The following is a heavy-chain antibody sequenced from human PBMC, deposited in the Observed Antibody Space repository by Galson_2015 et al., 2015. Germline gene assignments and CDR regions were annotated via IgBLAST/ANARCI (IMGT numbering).Heavy chain of an antibody. J-gene: IGHJ4*02. CDR1: GFTFSSYG. Sequence: SLRLSCAASGFTFSSYGMHWVRQAPGKGLEWVAVISYDGSNKYYADSVKGRFTISRDNSKNTLYLQMNSLRAEDTAVYYCAKDRFLKSAAALDYWGQGTLVTVSS. CDR3: AKDRFLKSAAALDY. V-gene: IGHV3-30*18. D-gene: IGHD6-13*01. CDR2: ISYDGSNK.